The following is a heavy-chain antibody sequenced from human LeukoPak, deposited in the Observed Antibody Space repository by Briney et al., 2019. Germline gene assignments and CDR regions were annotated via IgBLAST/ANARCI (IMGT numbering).Heavy chain of an antibody. D-gene: IGHD4-23*01. CDR3: ARGKKGGNFPFDY. CDR2: INHSGST. CDR1: GGSFSGYY. V-gene: IGHV4-34*01. J-gene: IGHJ4*02. Sequence: SETLSLTCAVYGGSFSGYYWSWIRQPPGKGLEWIGEINHSGSTNYNPSLKSRVTISVDTSKNQFSLKLSSVTAADTAVYYCARGKKGGNFPFDYWGQGTLVTVSS.